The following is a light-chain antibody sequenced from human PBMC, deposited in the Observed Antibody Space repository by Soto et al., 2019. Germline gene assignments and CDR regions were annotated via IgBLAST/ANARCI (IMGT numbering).Light chain of an antibody. CDR3: SSYTSSSTYV. J-gene: IGLJ1*01. V-gene: IGLV2-14*01. CDR1: SSDVGGYHY. Sequence: QSALTQPASVSGSPGQSITISCTGSSSDVGGYHYVSWYQQYPGKAPKLVIYEVSNRPSGVSNRFSGSKSGNTASLTISGLQAEDEADYYCSSYTSSSTYVFGTGTKVTVL. CDR2: EVS.